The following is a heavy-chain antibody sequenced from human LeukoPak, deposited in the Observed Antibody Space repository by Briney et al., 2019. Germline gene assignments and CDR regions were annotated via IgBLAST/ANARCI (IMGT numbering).Heavy chain of an antibody. J-gene: IGHJ4*02. D-gene: IGHD6-19*01. V-gene: IGHV3-23*01. Sequence: GGSLRPSCAASGFTFSSYAMSCVRQAPGKGLEWVSTVSGGGFTTYYADSAKRRFTISRDNSKNTLYLQMNSLTAEDTAVYYCPKQSYASGWNPFAYWGQGILVTVSS. CDR3: PKQSYASGWNPFAY. CDR1: GFTFSSYA. CDR2: VSGGGFTT.